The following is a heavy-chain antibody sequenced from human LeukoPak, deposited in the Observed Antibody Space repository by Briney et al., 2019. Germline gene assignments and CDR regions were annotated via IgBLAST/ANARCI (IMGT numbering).Heavy chain of an antibody. CDR1: GFSGPSSA. V-gene: IGHV3-23*01. CDR2: ICAGASNK. D-gene: IGHD3-22*01. Sequence: GGSLRLSCTASGFSGPSSAMAWVRQAPGKGLEWVSRICAGASNKYYADSVKGRFTISRDYSRKTVYLQMNSLRAEDTAVYYCAQSYDSGGYPLGDSWGQGTLVTVSS. CDR3: AQSYDSGGYPLGDS. J-gene: IGHJ4*02.